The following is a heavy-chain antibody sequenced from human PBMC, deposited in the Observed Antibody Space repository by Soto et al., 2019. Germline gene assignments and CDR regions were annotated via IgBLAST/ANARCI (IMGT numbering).Heavy chain of an antibody. D-gene: IGHD6-6*01. V-gene: IGHV4-30-2*01. CDR1: GGSISSGGYS. CDR3: ARHGLRYFYSSSSGPFDY. J-gene: IGHJ4*02. Sequence: PSETLSLTCAVSGGSISSGGYSWSWIRQPPGKGLEWIGYIYHSGSTYYNSSLKSRVTISVDRSKNQFSLKLSPVTAADTAVYYCARHGLRYFYSSSSGPFDYWGQGTLVTVS. CDR2: IYHSGST.